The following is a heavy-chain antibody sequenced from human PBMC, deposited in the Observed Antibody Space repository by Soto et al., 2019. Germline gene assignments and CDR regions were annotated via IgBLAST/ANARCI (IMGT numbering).Heavy chain of an antibody. CDR2: ISYDGSNK. CDR3: ARDGPTGVLVPAAPYYYYYYGMDV. CDR1: GFTFSSYG. Sequence: PGGSLRLSCAASGFTFSSYGMHWVRQAPGKGLEWVAVISYDGSNKYYADSVKGRFTISRDNSKNTLYLQMNSLRAEDTAVYYCARDGPTGVLVPAAPYYYYYYGMDVWGQGTTVTVSS. J-gene: IGHJ6*02. D-gene: IGHD2-2*01. V-gene: IGHV3-30*03.